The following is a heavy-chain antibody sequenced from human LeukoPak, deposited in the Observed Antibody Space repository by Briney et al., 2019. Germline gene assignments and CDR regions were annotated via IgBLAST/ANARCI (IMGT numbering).Heavy chain of an antibody. CDR2: TYYRSNWYH. V-gene: IGHV6-1*01. J-gene: IGHJ4*02. Sequence: SQTLSLTCAISGDSVSTNSASWNWIRQSPSRGLEWLGRTYYRSNWYHDYAVSVKSRITIDPDTSKNQFSLQLNSVTPEDTAVYYCARDHESHLRSFNYWGQGTLVTVSS. CDR1: GDSVSTNSAS. CDR3: ARDHESHLRSFNY.